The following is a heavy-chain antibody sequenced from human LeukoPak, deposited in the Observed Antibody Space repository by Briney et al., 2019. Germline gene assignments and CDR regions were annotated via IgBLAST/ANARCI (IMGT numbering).Heavy chain of an antibody. J-gene: IGHJ4*02. Sequence: SETLSLTCTVSGGSISSYYWSWIRQPPGKGLEWIGYIYYSGSTNYNPSLKSRVTISVDTSKNQFSLKLSSVTAADSAVYYCARDRADSDTVFDYWGQGTLVTVSS. CDR2: IYYSGST. CDR1: GGSISSYY. CDR3: ARDRADSDTVFDY. D-gene: IGHD2-8*02. V-gene: IGHV4-59*01.